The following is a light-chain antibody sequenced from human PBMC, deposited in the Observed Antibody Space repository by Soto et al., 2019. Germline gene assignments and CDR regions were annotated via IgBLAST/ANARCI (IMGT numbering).Light chain of an antibody. CDR3: GSWDSSLSAYV. CDR2: DNN. J-gene: IGLJ1*01. V-gene: IGLV1-51*01. CDR1: SSNIGNNY. Sequence: QSVLTQPPSVSAAPGQKVTISCSGSSSNIGNNYVSWYQQLPGTAPKVLIYDNNKRPSGIPDQFSGSKSGTSATLGITGLQTGDEADYYCGSWDSSLSAYVLGTGTKVTVL.